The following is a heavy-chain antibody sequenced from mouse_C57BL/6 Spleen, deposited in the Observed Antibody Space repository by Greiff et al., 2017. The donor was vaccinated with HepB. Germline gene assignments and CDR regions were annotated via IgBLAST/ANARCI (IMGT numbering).Heavy chain of an antibody. D-gene: IGHD2-5*01. Sequence: QVQLQQPGAELVRPGSSVKLSCKASGYTFTSYWMHWVKQRPIQGLEWIGNIDPSDSETHYNQKFKDKATLTVDKSSSTAYTQLSSLTSEDSAVYYCARSDYSNSWFAYWGQGTLVTVSA. V-gene: IGHV1-52*01. CDR2: IDPSDSET. CDR1: GYTFTSYW. J-gene: IGHJ3*01. CDR3: ARSDYSNSWFAY.